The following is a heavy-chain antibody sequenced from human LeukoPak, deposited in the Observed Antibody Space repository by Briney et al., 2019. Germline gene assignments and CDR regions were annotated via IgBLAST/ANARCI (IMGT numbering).Heavy chain of an antibody. CDR1: GGSFSGYY. CDR2: INHSGST. J-gene: IGHJ5*02. CDR3: AREGDSSSWYGSYNWFGP. D-gene: IGHD6-13*01. Sequence: PSETLSLTCAVYGGSFSGYYWSWIRQPPGKGLEWIGEINHSGSTNYNPSLKSRVTISVDTSKNQFSLKLSSVTAADTAVYYCAREGDSSSWYGSYNWFGPWGQGTLVTVSS. V-gene: IGHV4-34*01.